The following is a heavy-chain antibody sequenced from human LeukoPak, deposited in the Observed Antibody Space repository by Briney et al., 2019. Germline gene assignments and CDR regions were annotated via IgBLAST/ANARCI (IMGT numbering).Heavy chain of an antibody. D-gene: IGHD2-2*01. CDR2: IIPIFGTV. J-gene: IGHJ3*02. Sequence: ASVKVSCKASAGTFSSYAISWVRQAPGQGLEWMGGIIPIFGTVNYAQKFQGRVTITADESTSTAYMELSSLRSEDTAVYYCARTCSSTSCHDAFDIWGQGTMVTVSS. CDR1: AGTFSSYA. V-gene: IGHV1-69*01. CDR3: ARTCSSTSCHDAFDI.